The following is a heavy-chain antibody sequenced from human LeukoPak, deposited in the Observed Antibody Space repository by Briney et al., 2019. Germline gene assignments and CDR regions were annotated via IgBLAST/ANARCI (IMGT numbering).Heavy chain of an antibody. V-gene: IGHV3-48*03. J-gene: IGHJ4*02. CDR1: GFTLSGYE. CDR3: THGGYDYPSDY. Sequence: GGSLRLSCAASGFTLSGYEMNWVRQAPGKGLEWVSFISSTGQTIYYADSVKGRFTISRDIAKSSLYLQMYSLRAEDTAVYYCTHGGYDYPSDYWGQGTLVTVSS. CDR2: ISSTGQTI. D-gene: IGHD5-12*01.